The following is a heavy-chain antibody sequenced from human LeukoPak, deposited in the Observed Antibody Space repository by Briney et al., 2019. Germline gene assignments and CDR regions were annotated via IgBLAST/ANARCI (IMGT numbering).Heavy chain of an antibody. V-gene: IGHV5-10-1*01. CDR2: IDPSDSYT. CDR3: ARQEYNWNDVGGRGMDV. D-gene: IGHD1-1*01. J-gene: IGHJ6*04. CDR1: GYSFTSYW. Sequence: GESLKISFQGSGYSFTSYWISWGRRMPGKGGEWMGRIDPSDSYTNYSPSFQGHVTISADKSISTAYLQWSSLKASDTAMYYCARQEYNWNDVGGRGMDVWGKGTTVTVSS.